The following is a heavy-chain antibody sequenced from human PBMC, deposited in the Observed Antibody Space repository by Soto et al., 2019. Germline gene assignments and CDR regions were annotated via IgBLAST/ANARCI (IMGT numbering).Heavy chain of an antibody. CDR3: ARGGRGDMVTFGGIIGDAFDI. Sequence: QVQLVQSGAEVKKPGASVKVSCKASGYTFTGYSMNWVRQAPGQGLEWMGWINPNSVATKYAQKLQGRVTMTRDASISTVYMELRRLRSDDTAVYYCARGGRGDMVTFGGIIGDAFDIWGQGTMVAVSS. CDR1: GYTFTGYS. D-gene: IGHD3-16*02. V-gene: IGHV1-2*02. J-gene: IGHJ3*02. CDR2: INPNSVAT.